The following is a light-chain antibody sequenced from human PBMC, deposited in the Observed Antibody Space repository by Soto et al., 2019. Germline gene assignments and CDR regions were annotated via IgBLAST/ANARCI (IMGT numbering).Light chain of an antibody. CDR1: QSVNSN. V-gene: IGKV3-15*01. CDR3: QQRNNWPPT. Sequence: EVVMTQSPATLSVSPGERATLSCRASQSVNSNLAWYQQKPGQAPRLLIYGASTRATGIPARFSGGGSGTDFTLTISSLEPEDFAVCYCQQRNNWPPTFGQGTRLEIK. CDR2: GAS. J-gene: IGKJ5*01.